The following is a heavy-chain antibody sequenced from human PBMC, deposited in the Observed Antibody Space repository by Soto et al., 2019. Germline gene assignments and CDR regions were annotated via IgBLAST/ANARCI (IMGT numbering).Heavy chain of an antibody. CDR2: ISAYNGNT. CDR1: GYAITRYG. CDR3: ARDVAGITIFGVVSSGPDYYCYVIDF. D-gene: IGHD3-3*01. Sequence: ASVNRACKASGYAITRYGISWVRQAPGQGLEWMGWISAYNGNTNYAQKLQGRVTMTTDTSTSTAYMELRSLRSDDTAVYYCARDVAGITIFGVVSSGPDYYCYVIDFRAQRSSVTGS. V-gene: IGHV1-18*01. J-gene: IGHJ6*02.